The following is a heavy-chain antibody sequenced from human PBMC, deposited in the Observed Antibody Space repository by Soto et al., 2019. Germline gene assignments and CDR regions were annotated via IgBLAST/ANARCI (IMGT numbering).Heavy chain of an antibody. CDR3: ARGGTGDFQH. D-gene: IGHD7-27*01. Sequence: EVQLVESGGGLVKPGGSLRLSCAASGFTFSSYSMNWVRQAPGKGLEWVSSISSSSSYIYYADSGKGRFTISRDNAKNSLYLQMNSLRAEDTAVYYCARGGTGDFQHWGQGTLVTVSS. V-gene: IGHV3-21*01. CDR2: ISSSSSYI. J-gene: IGHJ1*01. CDR1: GFTFSSYS.